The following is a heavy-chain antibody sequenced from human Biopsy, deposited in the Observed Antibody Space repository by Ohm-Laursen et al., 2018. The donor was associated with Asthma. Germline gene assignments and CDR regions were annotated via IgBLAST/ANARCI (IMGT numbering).Heavy chain of an antibody. CDR1: GYNFISFA. D-gene: IGHD3-9*01. CDR3: ARTYYDFLTGQVKDVFGV. V-gene: IGHV1-3*04. CDR2: VNTGNGAT. J-gene: IGHJ3*01. Sequence: ASEKVSCKASGYNFISFAIHWVRQAPGQRLEWMGWVNTGNGATKYSQKFPGRVTITRDTSASTAYMELRSLRSEDTATYYCARTYYDFLTGQVKDVFGVWGQGTMVTVSS.